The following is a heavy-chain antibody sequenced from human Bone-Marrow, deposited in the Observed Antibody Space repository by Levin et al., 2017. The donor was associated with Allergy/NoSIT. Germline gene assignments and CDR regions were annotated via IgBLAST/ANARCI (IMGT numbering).Heavy chain of an antibody. J-gene: IGHJ6*02. V-gene: IGHV3-30*04. Sequence: GGSLRLSCAASGFTFSSYAMHWVRQAPGKGLEWVAVISYDGSNKYYADSVKGRFTISRDNSKNTLYLQMNSLRAEDTAVYYCARDHGYYGDYYYYGMDVWGQGTTVTVSS. D-gene: IGHD3-22*01. CDR1: GFTFSSYA. CDR2: ISYDGSNK. CDR3: ARDHGYYGDYYYYGMDV.